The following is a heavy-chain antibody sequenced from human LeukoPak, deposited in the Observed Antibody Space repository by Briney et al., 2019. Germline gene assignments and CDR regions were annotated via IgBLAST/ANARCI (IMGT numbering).Heavy chain of an antibody. CDR2: INSCGDNT. J-gene: IGHJ5*02. Sequence: GGSLRLSCAASGVIISSYAMSWVRQAPGKGLEWVSEINSCGDNTYYADFVKGRFTFSRDNSKSTVYLQMNSLRTEDTAVYYCAKDRVSPGFNWFDPWGQGTLVTVSS. CDR1: GVIISSYA. V-gene: IGHV3-23*01. D-gene: IGHD2/OR15-2a*01. CDR3: AKDRVSPGFNWFDP.